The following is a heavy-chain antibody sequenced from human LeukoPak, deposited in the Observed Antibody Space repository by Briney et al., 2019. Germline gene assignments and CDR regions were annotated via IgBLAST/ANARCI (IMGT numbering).Heavy chain of an antibody. V-gene: IGHV4-34*01. Sequence: SETLSLTCAVYGGSFSGYYWSWIRQPPGKGLEWIGEINHSGSTNYNPSLKSRVTISVDTSKNQFSLKLSSVTAADTAVYYCAREGNDYSNYLDYWGQGTLVTVSS. CDR3: AREGNDYSNYLDY. J-gene: IGHJ4*02. D-gene: IGHD4-11*01. CDR2: INHSGST. CDR1: GGSFSGYY.